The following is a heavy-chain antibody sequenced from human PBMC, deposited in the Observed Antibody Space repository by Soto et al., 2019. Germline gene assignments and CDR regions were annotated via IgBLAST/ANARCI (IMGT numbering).Heavy chain of an antibody. J-gene: IGHJ4*02. CDR2: MNPKXGTT. D-gene: IGHD5-18*01. CDR3: ARGIEYTSDY. CDR1: GYTFTSYD. V-gene: IGHV1-8*01. Sequence: XSVKVSCKASGYTFTSYDINWVRQATGQGLEWMAXMNPKXGTTGYDQKFXXRVTMTRXXSISQAYMELSSLTSEDKAVYYCARGIEYTSDYWGQGTLVTVYS.